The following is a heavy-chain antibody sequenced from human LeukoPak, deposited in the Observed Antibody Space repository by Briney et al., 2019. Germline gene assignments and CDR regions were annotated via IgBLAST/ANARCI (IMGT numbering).Heavy chain of an antibody. Sequence: GASVKVSCKASGFTFSGYYMHWVRQAPGQGLEWMAWISPNSGGTNYVQKFQGRVTVTRDTSISTDYMEISGLTSDDTALYYCAREPSGSGGYDYWGQGTLATVSS. J-gene: IGHJ4*02. CDR2: ISPNSGGT. CDR1: GFTFSGYY. D-gene: IGHD3-10*01. CDR3: AREPSGSGGYDY. V-gene: IGHV1-2*02.